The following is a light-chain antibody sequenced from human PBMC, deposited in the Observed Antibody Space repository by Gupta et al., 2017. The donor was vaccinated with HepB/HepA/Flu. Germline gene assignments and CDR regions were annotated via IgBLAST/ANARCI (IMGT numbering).Light chain of an antibody. V-gene: IGKV1-5*03. Sequence: DIQMTPSPSTLSASVGDRVTITCRASQSISSWLAWYQQKPGKAPKLLIYEASNLVSGVPSRFSGSGSGTEFTLTISSLQPDDFATYYCQQYDSYCTFGQGTKLEIK. CDR2: EAS. J-gene: IGKJ2*02. CDR3: QQYDSYCT. CDR1: QSISSW.